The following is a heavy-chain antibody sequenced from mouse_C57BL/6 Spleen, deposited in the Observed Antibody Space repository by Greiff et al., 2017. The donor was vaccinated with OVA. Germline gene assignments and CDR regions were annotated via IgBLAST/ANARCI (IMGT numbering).Heavy chain of an antibody. CDR1: GYAFSSSW. CDR2: IYPGDGDT. D-gene: IGHD2-3*01. V-gene: IGHV1-82*01. Sequence: VQLQQSGPELVKPGASVKISCKASGYAFSSSWMNWVKQRPGKGLEWIGRIYPGDGDTNYNGKFKGKATLTADKSSSTAYMQLSSLTSEDSAVYFCAIDGYYGYFDVWGTGTTVTVSS. CDR3: AIDGYYGYFDV. J-gene: IGHJ1*03.